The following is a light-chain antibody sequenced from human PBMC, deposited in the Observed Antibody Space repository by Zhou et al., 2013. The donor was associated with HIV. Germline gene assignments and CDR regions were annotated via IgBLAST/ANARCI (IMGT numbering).Light chain of an antibody. V-gene: IGKV1-NL1*01. CDR3: QQYYDTPWT. Sequence: DIQMTQSPSSLSASVGDRVTITCRASRAISDSLAWYQQRPGKAPKLLFYFVARLESGVPSRFSGSGSGADYSLTISSLQPEDFATYFCQQYYDTPWTFGQGTKVDIK. CDR1: RAISDS. J-gene: IGKJ1*01. CDR2: FVA.